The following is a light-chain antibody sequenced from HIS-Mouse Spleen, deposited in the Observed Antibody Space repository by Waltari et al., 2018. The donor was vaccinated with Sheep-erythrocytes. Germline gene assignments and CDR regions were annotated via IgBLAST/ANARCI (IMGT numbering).Light chain of an antibody. V-gene: IGKV3-20*01. CDR3: QQYGSSFT. CDR2: GAS. CDR1: QSVSSSY. J-gene: IGKJ3*01. Sequence: EKELTQSPGTLSLSPGVRATLSCRASQSVSSSYFAWYQQKPGQAPRLLIYGASSRGTGFPDRFSGSGSGRDFTLTISRLESEDFAVYYCQQYGSSFTFGPGTKVDIK.